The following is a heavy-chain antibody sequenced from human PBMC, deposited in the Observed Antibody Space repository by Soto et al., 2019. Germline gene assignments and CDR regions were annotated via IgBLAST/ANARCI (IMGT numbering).Heavy chain of an antibody. CDR2: INHSGST. J-gene: IGHJ3*02. CDR1: VGSFSAYY. Sequence: SETLSLTCAVYVGSFSAYYWSWIRQPPGKGLEWIGEINHSGSTNYNPSLESRVTISVDTSKNQFSLKLNSVTAADTAVYYCVRGAPATYDLLTGYYKRRGDAFDIWDQGTVVTVSS. D-gene: IGHD3-9*01. CDR3: VRGAPATYDLLTGYYKRRGDAFDI. V-gene: IGHV4-34*01.